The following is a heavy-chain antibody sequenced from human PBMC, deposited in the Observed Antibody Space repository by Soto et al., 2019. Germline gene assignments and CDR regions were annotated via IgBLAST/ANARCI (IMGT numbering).Heavy chain of an antibody. CDR3: ARARSLIALAGTNWFDP. V-gene: IGHV4-34*01. Sequence: QVQLQQWGAGLLKPSETLSLTCAVYGGSFSGYYWSWIRQPPGKGLEWIGEINHSGSTNYNPSLKSRVTISVDTSKNQFSLKLSSVTAADTAVYYCARARSLIALAGTNWFDPWGQGTQVTFSS. CDR2: INHSGST. CDR1: GGSFSGYY. D-gene: IGHD6-19*01. J-gene: IGHJ5*02.